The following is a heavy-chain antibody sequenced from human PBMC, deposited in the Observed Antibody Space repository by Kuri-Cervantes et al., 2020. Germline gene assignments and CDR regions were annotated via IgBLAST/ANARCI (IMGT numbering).Heavy chain of an antibody. V-gene: IGHV4-38-2*01. J-gene: IGHJ4*02. CDR3: ARGRLRGQYSSTSFDYFDS. D-gene: IGHD6-6*01. Sequence: SETLSLTCAVSGYSITSDYCWGWIRHPPGKGLEWIGSFYHSGSTYYNLSLRSRVTISVDTSKNQFSLKLSSVTAADTAVYYCARGRLRGQYSSTSFDYFDSWGQGTLVTVSS. CDR1: GYSITSDYC. CDR2: FYHSGST.